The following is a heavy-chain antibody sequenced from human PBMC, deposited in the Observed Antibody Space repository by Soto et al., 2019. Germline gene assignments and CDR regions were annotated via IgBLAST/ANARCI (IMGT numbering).Heavy chain of an antibody. D-gene: IGHD3-3*01. Sequence: GGSLRLSCAASGFSFGSYALSWVRQAPGKGLEWVSTISGSDGKTFYADSVKGRFSISRGTSQNTLYLQMNSLRADDTAIYYCARWSYLDYWGQGTRVTVSS. CDR2: ISGSDGKT. CDR3: ARWSYLDY. V-gene: IGHV3-23*01. CDR1: GFSFGSYA. J-gene: IGHJ4*02.